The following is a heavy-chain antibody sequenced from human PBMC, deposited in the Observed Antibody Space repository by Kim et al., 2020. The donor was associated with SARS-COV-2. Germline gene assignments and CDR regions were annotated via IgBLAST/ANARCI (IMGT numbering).Heavy chain of an antibody. Sequence: GGSLRLSCAASGFTFSSYAMSWVRQAPGKGLEWVSAISGSGGSTYYADFVKGRFTISRDNSKNTLYLQMNSLRAEDTAVYYCAQDPVGAGGRCYSGQGTLVSVSS. D-gene: IGHD1-26*01. J-gene: IGHJ4*02. CDR3: AQDPVGAGGRCY. CDR1: GFTFSSYA. V-gene: IGHV3-23*01. CDR2: ISGSGGST.